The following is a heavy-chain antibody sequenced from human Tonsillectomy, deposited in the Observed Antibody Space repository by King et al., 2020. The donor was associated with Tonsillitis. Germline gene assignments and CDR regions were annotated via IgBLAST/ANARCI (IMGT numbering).Heavy chain of an antibody. CDR3: ARKTSPSWFDP. J-gene: IGHJ5*02. D-gene: IGHD6-6*01. CDR1: GGSISSSSYY. V-gene: IGHV4-39*01. Sequence: LQLQESGPGLVKPSETLSLTCTVSGGSISSSSYYWGWIRQPPGKGLEWIGSIYYSGSTYYNPSLKSRVTISVDTSKNQFSLKLSSVTAADTAVYYCARKTSPSWFDPWGQGTLVTVSS. CDR2: IYYSGST.